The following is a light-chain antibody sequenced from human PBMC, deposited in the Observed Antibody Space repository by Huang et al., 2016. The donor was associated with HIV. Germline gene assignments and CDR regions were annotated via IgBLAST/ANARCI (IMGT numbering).Light chain of an antibody. CDR3: QQRYDWPLT. CDR1: QSVSSY. J-gene: IGKJ4*01. V-gene: IGKV3-11*01. CDR2: DAT. Sequence: IVLTQSPATVSLSPGERATLSCKASQSVSSYLAWYQQKPGQAPSLLIYDATSRAPGSPARFSGSGSGTDFTLTISNLGPEDFAVYFCQQRYDWPLTFGGGTKVEIK.